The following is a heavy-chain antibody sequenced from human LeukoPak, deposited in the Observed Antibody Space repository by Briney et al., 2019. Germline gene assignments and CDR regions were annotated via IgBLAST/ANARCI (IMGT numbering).Heavy chain of an antibody. CDR2: ISSSSSYI. V-gene: IGHV3-21*01. J-gene: IGHJ6*02. CDR3: ARDIRITIFGVVTIAGYYYYGMDV. D-gene: IGHD3-3*01. Sequence: GGSLRLSCAASGFTFSGYSMNWVRQAPGKGLEWVSSISSSSSYIYYADSVKGRFTISRDNAKNSLYLQMNSLRAEDTAVYYCARDIRITIFGVVTIAGYYYYGMDVWGQGTTVTVSS. CDR1: GFTFSGYS.